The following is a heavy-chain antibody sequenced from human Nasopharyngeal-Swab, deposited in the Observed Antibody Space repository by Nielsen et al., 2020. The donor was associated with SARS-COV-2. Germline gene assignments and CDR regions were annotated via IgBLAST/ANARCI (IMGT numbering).Heavy chain of an antibody. CDR3: ARVPALIPYYYYGMDV. V-gene: IGHV3-48*03. D-gene: IGHD2-21*01. CDR1: GFTFSSYE. CDR2: ISSSGSTI. Sequence: GESLKISCAASGFTFSSYEINWVRQAPGKGLEWVSYISSSGSTIYYADSVKGRFTISRDNAKNSLYLQMNSLRAEDTAVYYCARVPALIPYYYYGMDVWGQGTTVTVSS. J-gene: IGHJ6*02.